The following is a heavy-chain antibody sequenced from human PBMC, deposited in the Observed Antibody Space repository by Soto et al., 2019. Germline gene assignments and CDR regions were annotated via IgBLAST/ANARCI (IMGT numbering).Heavy chain of an antibody. CDR3: ARRYSSSFDY. J-gene: IGHJ4*02. V-gene: IGHV3-23*01. D-gene: IGHD6-13*01. Sequence: GVLRLSCAASGFTFSTYAMAWVRQAPGKGLEWVSGVSASGLNTDYADPVKGRFYISRDNSKNTVSLHMNSLTAADTAVYYCARRYSSSFDYWGQGTLVTVSS. CDR2: VSASGLNT. CDR1: GFTFSTYA.